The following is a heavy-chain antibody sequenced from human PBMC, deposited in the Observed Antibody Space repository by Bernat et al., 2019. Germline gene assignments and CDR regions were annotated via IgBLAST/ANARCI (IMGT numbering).Heavy chain of an antibody. CDR3: ARRLGELSLEGLDAFDI. CDR2: IYYSGST. V-gene: IGHV4-59*08. Sequence: QVQLQESGPGLVKPSETLSLTCTVSGGSISSYYWSWIRQPPGKGLEWIGYIYYSGSTNYNPSLKSRVTISVDTSKNQFSLKLSSVTAADTAVYYCARRLGELSLEGLDAFDIWGQGTMVTVSS. D-gene: IGHD3-16*02. J-gene: IGHJ3*02. CDR1: GGSISSYY.